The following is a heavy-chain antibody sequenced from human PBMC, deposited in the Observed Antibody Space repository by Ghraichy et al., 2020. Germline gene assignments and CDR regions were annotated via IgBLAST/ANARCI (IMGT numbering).Heavy chain of an antibody. CDR2: IYYSGST. CDR3: ARHVMLVVFSGFDP. V-gene: IGHV4-59*08. CDR1: GGSISSYY. J-gene: IGHJ5*02. D-gene: IGHD3-22*01. Sequence: SETLSLTCTVSGGSISSYYWSWIRQPPGKGLEWIGYIYYSGSTNYNPSLKSRVTISVDTSKNQFSLKLSSVTAADTAVYYCARHVMLVVFSGFDPWGQGTLVTVSS.